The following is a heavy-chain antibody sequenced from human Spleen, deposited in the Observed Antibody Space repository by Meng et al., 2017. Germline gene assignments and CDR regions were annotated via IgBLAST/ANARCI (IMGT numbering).Heavy chain of an antibody. CDR1: GGSISSGSYY. V-gene: IGHV4-61*02. Sequence: SETLSLTCTVSGGSISSGSYYWSWIRQPAGKGLEWIGRIYTSGSTNYNPSLKSRVTISVDTSKNQFSLKLSSVTAADTAVYYCARSYHSCCTNGLCYECLGWFDPWGQGSLVTVSS. D-gene: IGHD2-8*01. CDR2: IYTSGST. CDR3: ARSYHSCCTNGLCYECLGWFDP. J-gene: IGHJ5*02.